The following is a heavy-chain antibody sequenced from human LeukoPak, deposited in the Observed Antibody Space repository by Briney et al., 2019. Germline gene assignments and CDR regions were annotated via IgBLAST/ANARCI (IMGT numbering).Heavy chain of an antibody. V-gene: IGHV3-30*03. CDR1: GFPFSIYG. CDR2: FSADGINI. D-gene: IGHD2-15*01. CDR3: ARDTPLGCFDY. Sequence: GGSLRLSCAASGFPFSIYGMHWVRQAPGKGLEWVALFSADGINIYYADSVKGRFTISRDNAKNSVYLQMNSLRTEDTAVYYCARDTPLGCFDYWGQGTLVTVSS. J-gene: IGHJ4*02.